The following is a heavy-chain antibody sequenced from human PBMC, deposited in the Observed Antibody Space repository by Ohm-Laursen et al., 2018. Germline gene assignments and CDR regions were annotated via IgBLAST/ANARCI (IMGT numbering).Heavy chain of an antibody. V-gene: IGHV4-59*01. D-gene: IGHD1-14*01. CDR3: ARARTSPDAFDI. CDR2: IYNSGST. CDR1: GGSFRGYY. Sequence: GTLSLTWAVYGGSFRGYYWSWTRQPPGKGLEWIGYIYNSGSTNYNPSLKSRVTISVDTSKNQFSLKLSSVTAADTAIYYCARARTSPDAFDIWGQGTMVTVSS. J-gene: IGHJ3*02.